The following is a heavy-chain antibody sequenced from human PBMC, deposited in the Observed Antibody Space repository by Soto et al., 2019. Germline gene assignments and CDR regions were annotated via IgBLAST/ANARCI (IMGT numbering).Heavy chain of an antibody. CDR1: GFTFSDYE. V-gene: IGHV3-48*03. J-gene: IGHJ4*02. CDR2: ITSGGRSI. CDR3: VRRMASPDQ. Sequence: SLRLSCTASGFTFSDYEMNWVRQAPGKGLEWVSYITSGGRSIYYADSVKGRFIISRDNAENSLYLQMNSLRPEDTAVYYCVRRMASPDQWGQGTLVPVSS. D-gene: IGHD2-15*01.